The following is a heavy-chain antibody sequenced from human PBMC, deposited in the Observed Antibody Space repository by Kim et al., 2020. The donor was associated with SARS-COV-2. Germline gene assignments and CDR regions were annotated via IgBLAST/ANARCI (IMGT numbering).Heavy chain of an antibody. V-gene: IGHV4-34*01. CDR3: ARRWFDDY. D-gene: IGHD3-10*01. Sequence: SETLSLTCAVYGGSFSGYYWSWIRQPPGKGLEWIGEINHSGSTNYNPSLKSRVTISVDTSKNQFSLKLSSVTAADTAVYYCARRWFDDYWGQGTLVTVSS. CDR1: GGSFSGYY. CDR2: INHSGST. J-gene: IGHJ4*02.